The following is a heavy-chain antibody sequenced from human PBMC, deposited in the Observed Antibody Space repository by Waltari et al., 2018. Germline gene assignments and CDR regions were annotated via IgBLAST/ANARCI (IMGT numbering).Heavy chain of an antibody. CDR1: GGSISSSSYY. V-gene: IGHV4-39*07. D-gene: IGHD3-22*01. CDR2: IYYSGST. Sequence: QLQLQESGPGLVKPSETLSLTCTVSGGSISSSSYYWGWIRQPPGKGLEWIGSIYYSGSTYYNPSLKSRVTISVDTSKNQFSLKLSSVTAADTAVYYCARDKGYYYDSSGYYEFDYWGQGTLVTVSS. J-gene: IGHJ4*02. CDR3: ARDKGYYYDSSGYYEFDY.